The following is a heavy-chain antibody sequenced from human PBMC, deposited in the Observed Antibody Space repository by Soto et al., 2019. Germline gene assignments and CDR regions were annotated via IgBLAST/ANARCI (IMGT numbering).Heavy chain of an antibody. Sequence: QVQLVESGGGVVQPGRSLRLSCAASGFTFSNYAMHWVRQAPGKGLECVAVISYNGGNRFYRDYVKGRFTISRDNTKNTVHLQIDDLGYEDAAVYYCARGDREDTAVVIGVRPGQYGVDVWGQGTTVTGSS. V-gene: IGHV3-30*04. D-gene: IGHD2-15*01. CDR2: ISYNGGNR. CDR3: ARGDREDTAVVIGVRPGQYGVDV. CDR1: GFTFSNYA. J-gene: IGHJ6*02.